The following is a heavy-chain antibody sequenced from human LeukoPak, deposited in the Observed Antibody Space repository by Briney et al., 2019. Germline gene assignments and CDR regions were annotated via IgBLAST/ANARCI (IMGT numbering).Heavy chain of an antibody. CDR1: GFTFSKAW. J-gene: IGHJ4*02. CDR2: IKSKTDGGTT. CDR3: SYFYDSSGYPQFDY. V-gene: IGHV3-15*01. Sequence: GGSLTLSCAASGFTFSKAWMSWVRQAPGKGLEWAGRIKSKTDGGTTDYAAPVKGRFTISREDSQNTLYLQMNSLKTEDTAVYYCSYFYDSSGYPQFDYWGQGTLVTVSS. D-gene: IGHD3-22*01.